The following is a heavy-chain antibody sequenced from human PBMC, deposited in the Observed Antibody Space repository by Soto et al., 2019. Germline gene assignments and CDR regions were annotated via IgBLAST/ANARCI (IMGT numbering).Heavy chain of an antibody. J-gene: IGHJ6*03. V-gene: IGHV4-39*01. D-gene: IGHD2-8*01. CDR3: ARAIWGLREYCTNGVCHNYYYYYMDV. CDR1: GGSISSSSYY. Sequence: SETLSLTCTVSGGSISSSSYYWGWIRQPPGKGLEWIGSIYYSGSTYYNPSLKSRVTISVDTSKNQFSLKLRSVTAADTAVYYCARAIWGLREYCTNGVCHNYYYYYMDVWGKGTTVTVSS. CDR2: IYYSGST.